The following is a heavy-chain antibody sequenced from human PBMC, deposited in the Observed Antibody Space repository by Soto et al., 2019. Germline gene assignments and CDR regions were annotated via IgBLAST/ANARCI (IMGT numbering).Heavy chain of an antibody. D-gene: IGHD6-19*01. CDR3: AQRPIVVSGTSGFAWFDH. CDR1: GFSLSASEVA. V-gene: IGHV2-5*02. Sequence: QVTLKESGPTLVKPTQTLTLTCTFSGFSLSASEVAVGWIRQPPGKALEWLALIYWDDDKRYSPSLKSRLTITKDTSTSQVVLTMTNVDPVDTATDYCAQRPIVVSGTSGFAWFDHWGQGTLVTVSS. CDR2: IYWDDDK. J-gene: IGHJ5*02.